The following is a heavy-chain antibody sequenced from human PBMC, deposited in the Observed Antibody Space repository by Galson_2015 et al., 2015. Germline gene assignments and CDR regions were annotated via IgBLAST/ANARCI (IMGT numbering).Heavy chain of an antibody. CDR1: GYTFTSYA. CDR2: INAGNGNT. CDR3: ARGWYYDILTGLDFDY. V-gene: IGHV1-3*01. J-gene: IGHJ4*02. D-gene: IGHD3-9*01. Sequence: SVKVSCKASGYTFTSYAMHWVRQAPGQRLEWMGWINAGNGNTKYSQKFQGRVTITRDTSASTAYMELSSLRSEDTAVYYCARGWYYDILTGLDFDYWGQGTLVTVSS.